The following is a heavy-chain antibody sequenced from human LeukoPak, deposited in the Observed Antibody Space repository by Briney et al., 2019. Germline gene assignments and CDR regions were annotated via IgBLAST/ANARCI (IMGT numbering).Heavy chain of an antibody. CDR3: AELGITMIGGV. J-gene: IGHJ6*04. CDR1: GFTFSKYW. Sequence: PGGSLRLSCAASGFTFSKYWMHWVRQAPGKGLVWVSRTYNDGSTTTYADSVKGRFTISRDNAKNTLFLQMNSLRAEDTAVYYCAELGITMIGGVWGKGTTVTISS. V-gene: IGHV3-74*03. CDR2: TYNDGSTT. D-gene: IGHD3-10*02.